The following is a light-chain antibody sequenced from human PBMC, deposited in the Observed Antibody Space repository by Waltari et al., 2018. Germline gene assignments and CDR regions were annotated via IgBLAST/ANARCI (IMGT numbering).Light chain of an antibody. CDR2: EVD. V-gene: IGLV2-11*01. Sequence: QSALTQPRSVSGSPGQSVTLSCTRPSSHIGGYTHVPWYPQHPGKAPKPVIYEVDKRPSGVPDRFSGSKAGNTASLTISGLQTDDDADYYCCSYAGRYTSVFGRGTRVTVL. CDR3: CSYAGRYTSV. CDR1: SSHIGGYTH. J-gene: IGLJ2*01.